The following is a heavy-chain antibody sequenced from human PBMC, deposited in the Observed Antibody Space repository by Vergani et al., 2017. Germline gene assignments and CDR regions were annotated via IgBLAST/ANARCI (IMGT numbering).Heavy chain of an antibody. Sequence: EVQLLESGGGLVQSGGSLRLSCAASGFTFSSYAMSWVRQAPGKGLEWVSAIRGSGGSTYYADSVKGRFTISRDNSKNTLYLQMNSLRAEDTAVYYCAKDARYSSSWLDYWGQGTLVTVSS. CDR1: GFTFSSYA. D-gene: IGHD6-13*01. CDR3: AKDARYSSSWLDY. CDR2: IRGSGGST. J-gene: IGHJ4*02. V-gene: IGHV3-23*01.